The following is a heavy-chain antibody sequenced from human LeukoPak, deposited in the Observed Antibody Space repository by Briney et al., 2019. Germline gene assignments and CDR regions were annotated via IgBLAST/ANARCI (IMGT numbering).Heavy chain of an antibody. CDR2: INHSGST. J-gene: IGHJ4*02. CDR1: GGSFSGYY. Sequence: SETLSLTCAVYGGSFSGYYWSWIRQPPGKGLEWIGEINHSGSTNYNPSLKSRVTISVDTSKNHFSLKLNSLTAADTGVYYCARDWAMVDWGQGTLVTVSS. CDR3: ARDWAMVD. V-gene: IGHV4-34*01. D-gene: IGHD2-15*01.